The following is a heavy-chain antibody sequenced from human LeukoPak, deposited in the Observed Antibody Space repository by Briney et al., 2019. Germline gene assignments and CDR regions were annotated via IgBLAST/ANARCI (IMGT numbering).Heavy chain of an antibody. CDR1: GFTFSSYA. Sequence: GGSLRLSCAASGFTFSSYAMHWVRQAPGKGLEWVAVISYDGSNKYYADSVKGRFTISRDNSKNTLYLQMNSLRAEDTAVYYCARTTIRPSYYYGSGSYTGTSFDYWGQGTLVTVSS. D-gene: IGHD3-10*01. J-gene: IGHJ4*02. V-gene: IGHV3-30-3*01. CDR2: ISYDGSNK. CDR3: ARTTIRPSYYYGSGSYTGTSFDY.